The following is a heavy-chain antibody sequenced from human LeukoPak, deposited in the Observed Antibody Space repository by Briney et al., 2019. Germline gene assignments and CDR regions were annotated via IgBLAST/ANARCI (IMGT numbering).Heavy chain of an antibody. CDR1: GYTFSNYW. Sequence: GESLKISCKGSGYTFSNYWIAWVRQMPGKGLEWMGIIYPGDSDTRYSPSLQGQVTISADQSISTAYLQWSSLKASDTAVYYCARSVGGNLVDYWGQGTLVTVSS. CDR3: ARSVGGNLVDY. J-gene: IGHJ4*02. CDR2: IYPGDSDT. D-gene: IGHD1-26*01. V-gene: IGHV5-51*01.